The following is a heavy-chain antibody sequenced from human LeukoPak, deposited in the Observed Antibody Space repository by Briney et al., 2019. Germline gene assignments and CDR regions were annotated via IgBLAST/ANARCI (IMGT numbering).Heavy chain of an antibody. CDR2: ISYSGST. J-gene: IGHJ4*02. CDR3: AREGAGNSPFDY. Sequence: SQTLSLTCTVSGGSISSGDSYWSWIRQPPEKGLEWIGYISYSGSTYYNASLKSRVTISVDTSKNQFSLKLSSVTAADTAVYYCAREGAGNSPFDYWGQGTVVTVSS. V-gene: IGHV4-30-4*01. D-gene: IGHD4-23*01. CDR1: GGSISSGDSY.